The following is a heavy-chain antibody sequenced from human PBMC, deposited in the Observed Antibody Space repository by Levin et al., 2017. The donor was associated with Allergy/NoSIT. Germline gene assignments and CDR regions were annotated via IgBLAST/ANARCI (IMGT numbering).Heavy chain of an antibody. D-gene: IGHD5-24*01. CDR1: GFTFSDYY. Sequence: GGSLRLSCAASGFTFSDYYMSWIRQAPGKGLEWLSYISSSGSTVYYADSLRGRFTVSRDNANNSLFLQMNSLRAEDTAVYYCARHSRDGYDSHDYWGQGTLVTVSS. J-gene: IGHJ4*02. CDR2: ISSSGSTV. V-gene: IGHV3-11*01. CDR3: ARHSRDGYDSHDY.